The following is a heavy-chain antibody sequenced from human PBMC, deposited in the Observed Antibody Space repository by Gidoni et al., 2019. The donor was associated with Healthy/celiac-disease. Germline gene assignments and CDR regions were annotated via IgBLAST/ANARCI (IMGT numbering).Heavy chain of an antibody. J-gene: IGHJ4*02. CDR3: ARTGVDIVATILTGPFDY. CDR1: GFPFRDHY. CDR2: ISSSGSTI. Sequence: QVQLVESGGGLVKPGGSLRLPCAPSGFPFRDHYMRWIRQAPGKGLEWVAYISSSGSTIYYADSVKGQFTISSDNAKNSLYLQMSSLRAEDTAVYYCARTGVDIVATILTGPFDYWGQGTLVTVSS. D-gene: IGHD5-12*01. V-gene: IGHV3-11*01.